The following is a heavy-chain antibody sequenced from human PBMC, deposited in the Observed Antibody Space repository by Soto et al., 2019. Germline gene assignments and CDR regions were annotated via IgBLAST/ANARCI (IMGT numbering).Heavy chain of an antibody. D-gene: IGHD3-3*01. J-gene: IGHJ6*02. CDR3: ARVITIFGVVTSPGDYYYGMDV. CDR2: IIPIFGTA. Sequence: QVQLVQSGAEVKKPGSSVKVSCKASGGTFSSYAISWVRQAPGQGLEWMGGIIPIFGTANYAQKFQGRVTITADESTSTAYMALSSLRSEDTAVYYCARVITIFGVVTSPGDYYYGMDVWGQGTTVTVSS. V-gene: IGHV1-69*12. CDR1: GGTFSSYA.